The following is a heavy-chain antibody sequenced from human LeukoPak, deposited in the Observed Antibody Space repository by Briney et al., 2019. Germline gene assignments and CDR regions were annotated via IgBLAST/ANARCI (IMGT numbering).Heavy chain of an antibody. CDR2: IYYSGST. CDR1: GGSISSYY. D-gene: IGHD1-26*01. CDR3: ARDHPRGSYYSNFDY. V-gene: IGHV4-59*01. Sequence: SETLSLTCTVSGGSISSYYWSWIRQPPGKGLEWIRYIYYSGSTNYNPSLKSRVTISVDTSKNQFSLKVSSVTAADTAVYYCARDHPRGSYYSNFDYWGQRTLVTVSS. J-gene: IGHJ4*02.